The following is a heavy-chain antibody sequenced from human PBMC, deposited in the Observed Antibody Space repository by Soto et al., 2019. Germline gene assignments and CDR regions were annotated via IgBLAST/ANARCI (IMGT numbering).Heavy chain of an antibody. CDR3: AKGSSDYRPYYVDN. CDR2: ISGSGSSM. J-gene: IGHJ4*02. CDR1: GFTFSSYA. D-gene: IGHD3-22*01. V-gene: IGHV3-23*01. Sequence: EVQVLESGGRLVQPGGSLRLSCAASGFTFSSYAMSWVRQAPGKGLEWVSAISGSGSSMYYADSVKGRFTLSRENSKNTLYLQMNDLRAEDTAIYYCAKGSSDYRPYYVDNWGKGNLVTVSS.